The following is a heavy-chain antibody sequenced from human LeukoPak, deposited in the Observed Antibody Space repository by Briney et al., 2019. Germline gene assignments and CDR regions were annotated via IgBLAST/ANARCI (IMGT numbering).Heavy chain of an antibody. CDR3: AREMGGYPFDY. CDR1: GFSFGIYW. V-gene: IGHV3-7*01. CDR2: INEDGSEK. Sequence: GGSLRLSCEGTGFSFGIYWMSWVRQAPGKGLEWVANINEDGSEKYYVDSVKGRFTISRDNGKNALYLQMKSLRAEDTAVYYCAREMGGYPFDYWGQGALVTVSS. D-gene: IGHD5-12*01. J-gene: IGHJ4*02.